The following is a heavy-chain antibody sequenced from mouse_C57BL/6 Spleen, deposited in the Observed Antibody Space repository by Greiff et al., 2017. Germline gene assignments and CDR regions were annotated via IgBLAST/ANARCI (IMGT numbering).Heavy chain of an antibody. V-gene: IGHV1-64*01. D-gene: IGHD2-1*01. J-gene: IGHJ1*03. CDR3: ARSGGNYWYFDV. Sequence: VQLQQPGAELVKPGASVKLSCKASGYTFTSYWMHWVKQRPGQGLEWIGMIHPNSGSTNYNEKFKSKATLTVDKSSSTAYMQLSSLTSEDSAVYYCARSGGNYWYFDVWGTGTTVTVSS. CDR2: IHPNSGST. CDR1: GYTFTSYW.